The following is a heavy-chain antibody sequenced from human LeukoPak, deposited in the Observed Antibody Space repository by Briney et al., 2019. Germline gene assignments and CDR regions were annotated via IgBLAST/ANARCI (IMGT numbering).Heavy chain of an antibody. J-gene: IGHJ4*02. D-gene: IGHD6-19*01. CDR2: IYASGGA. CDR3: AREAPGGSGWTYFDY. CDR1: GGSISSSGHY. V-gene: IGHV4-61*08. Sequence: PSETLSLTCTVSGGSISSSGHYWDWIRQPPGKGLEWIGYIYASGGANYNPSLKSRVTISLDSSENRFSLKLTSVTAADTAVYYCAREAPGGSGWTYFDYLGQGSLVTVSS.